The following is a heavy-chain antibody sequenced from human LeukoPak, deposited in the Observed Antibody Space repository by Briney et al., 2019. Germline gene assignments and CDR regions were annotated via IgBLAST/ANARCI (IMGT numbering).Heavy chain of an antibody. Sequence: PGGSLRLSCAASGFTFSSYAMSWIRQPPGKGLEWIGTIYYGGSTYYNPSLKSRVTISVDTSKDQFSLKLGSVTAADTAVYYCARLGRTYYDFWSGPWGQRTLVTVSS. V-gene: IGHV4-39*01. D-gene: IGHD3-3*01. CDR3: ARLGRTYYDFWSGP. J-gene: IGHJ5*02. CDR2: IYYGGST. CDR1: GFTFSSYA.